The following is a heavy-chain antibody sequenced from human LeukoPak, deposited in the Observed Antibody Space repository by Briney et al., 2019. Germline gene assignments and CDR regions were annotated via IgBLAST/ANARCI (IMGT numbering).Heavy chain of an antibody. CDR2: ISWNSGSI. V-gene: IGHV3-9*01. CDR3: AKDQDWYCGGDCYIMPDY. D-gene: IGHD2-21*02. Sequence: HPGGSLRLSCAASGFTFDDYAMHWVRQAPGKGLEWVSGISWNSGSIGYADSVKGRFTISRDNAKNSLYLQMNSLRAEDTALYYCAKDQDWYCGGDCYIMPDYWGQGTLVTVSS. CDR1: GFTFDDYA. J-gene: IGHJ4*02.